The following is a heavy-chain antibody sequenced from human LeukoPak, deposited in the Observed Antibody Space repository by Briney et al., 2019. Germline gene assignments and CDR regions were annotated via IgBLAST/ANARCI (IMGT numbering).Heavy chain of an antibody. V-gene: IGHV3-7*01. CDR1: GFTLSIYC. CDR2: IKQDGSQK. J-gene: IGHJ6*02. Sequence: GGSLRLSCAPSGFTLSIYCMSWVRRAPGKGREWVANIKQDGSQKYYGDSVKGRFTISRNNTNNSLYLQLNSLRAEATAVYYCARDPMVGGGFLWYYYGMDVWGQGTTVTVSS. CDR3: ARDPMVGGGFLWYYYGMDV. D-gene: IGHD3-10*01.